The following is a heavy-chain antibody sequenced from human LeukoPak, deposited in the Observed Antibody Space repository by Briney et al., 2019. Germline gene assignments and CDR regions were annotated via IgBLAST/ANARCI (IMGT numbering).Heavy chain of an antibody. D-gene: IGHD3-22*01. Sequence: ASVKVSCKASGYTFTSYYMIWVRQAPGQGLEWMGMINPSGGSTSYAQKFQGRVTMTRDTSTSTVYMELSSLRSEDTAVYYCARGSINYNSGGYYDNPPLDYWGQGTLITVSS. J-gene: IGHJ4*02. CDR1: GYTFTSYY. V-gene: IGHV1-46*01. CDR2: INPSGGST. CDR3: ARGSINYNSGGYYDNPPLDY.